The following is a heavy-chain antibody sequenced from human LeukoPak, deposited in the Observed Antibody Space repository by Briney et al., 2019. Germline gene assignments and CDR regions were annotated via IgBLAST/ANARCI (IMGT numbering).Heavy chain of an antibody. CDR2: INPNSGGT. V-gene: IGHV1-2*02. CDR3: ARDHGDYSGGFDP. Sequence: ASVKVSFKSSVYTFTGYYMHWVRQPPGQGLEWMGWINPNSGGTNYAQKFQGRVTMTRDTSISTAYMELSRLRYDDTAVYYCARDHGDYSGGFDPWGQGTLVTVSS. D-gene: IGHD4-17*01. CDR1: VYTFTGYY. J-gene: IGHJ5*02.